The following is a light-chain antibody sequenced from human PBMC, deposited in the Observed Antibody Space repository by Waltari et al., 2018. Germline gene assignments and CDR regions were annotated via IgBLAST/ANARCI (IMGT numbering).Light chain of an antibody. CDR2: EAS. CDR3: QNHERVPAT. CDR1: QSIGRY. Sequence: EIMLSQSPGTPSLSPGERATLSCRASQSIGRYLGWYQQKPGQAPRLLMYEASRRATGIPARFSGSGSGTDFSLTISRLEPEDFAVYYCQNHERVPATFGQGTKVELK. J-gene: IGKJ1*01. V-gene: IGKV3-20*01.